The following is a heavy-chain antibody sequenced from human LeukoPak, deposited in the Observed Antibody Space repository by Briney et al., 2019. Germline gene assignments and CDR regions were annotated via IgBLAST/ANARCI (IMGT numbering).Heavy chain of an antibody. CDR1: GGSIGSSSYY. J-gene: IGHJ4*02. V-gene: IGHV4-39*01. CDR3: ARHSSIRSPFVY. CDR2: IYYSGST. Sequence: SETLSLTCTVSGGSIGSSSYYWGWIRQPPGKGREWIGSIYYSGSTYYSPSLKSRVTISVDTSKNQFSLKLSSVTAADTAIYYCARHSSIRSPFVYWGQGTRVTVSS. D-gene: IGHD6-19*01.